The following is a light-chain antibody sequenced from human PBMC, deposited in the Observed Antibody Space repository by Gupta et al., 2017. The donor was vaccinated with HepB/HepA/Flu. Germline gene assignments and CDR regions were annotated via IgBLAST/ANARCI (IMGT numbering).Light chain of an antibody. CDR2: AAS. J-gene: IGKJ1*01. CDR1: QGISNY. CDR3: QKYNSAPRKT. Sequence: DIQMTQSPSSLSASVGDRVTITCRASQGISNYLAWYQQKPGKVPKLLIYAASTLQSGVPSRFSSSGSGTDVTLTISSLQPEDVATYYCQKYNSAPRKTFGQGTKVEIK. V-gene: IGKV1-27*01.